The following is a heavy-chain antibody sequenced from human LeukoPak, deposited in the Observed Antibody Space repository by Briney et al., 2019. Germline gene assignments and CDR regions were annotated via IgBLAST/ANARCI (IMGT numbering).Heavy chain of an antibody. CDR1: GSIFTGYY. Sequence: ASVRVSCETSGSIFTGYYLHWVRQAPGQGLEWMGWISPISGGTSFAQKFQVRVTMTRDTSISTAYMELNSLRPDDTAVYYCAREKQWLVTRPANWFDPWGQGTLVTVSS. D-gene: IGHD6-19*01. J-gene: IGHJ5*02. CDR3: AREKQWLVTRPANWFDP. CDR2: ISPISGGT. V-gene: IGHV1-2*02.